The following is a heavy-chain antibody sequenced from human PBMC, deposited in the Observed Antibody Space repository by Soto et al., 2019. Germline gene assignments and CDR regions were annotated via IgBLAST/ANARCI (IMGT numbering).Heavy chain of an antibody. D-gene: IGHD4-17*01. CDR1: GYTFTDHY. CDR3: ARGRTVNFYGMDV. CDR2: INPHSGDT. V-gene: IGHV1-2*02. Sequence: QVQLVQSGAEVKKPGASVKVSYVASGYTFTDHYIHWVRQAPGQGLEWMGWINPHSGDTIYAQKLQGRGTLTRDTSISTAYMELSRLRSDDTAVYYCARGRTVNFYGMDVWGQGTTVTVSS. J-gene: IGHJ6*02.